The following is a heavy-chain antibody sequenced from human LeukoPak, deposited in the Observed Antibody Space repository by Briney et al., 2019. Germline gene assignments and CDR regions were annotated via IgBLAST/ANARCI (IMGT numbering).Heavy chain of an antibody. J-gene: IGHJ6*03. CDR3: ARVPTGPQGYYYYMVV. D-gene: IGHD4-17*01. CDR1: GGSISSYY. V-gene: IGHV4-59*01. CDR2: IYYSGST. Sequence: SETLSLTCTVSGGSISSYYWSWIRQPPGKGLEWIGYIYYSGSTNYNPSLQRRVTISVDTSKNQFSLKLSSVTAADTAVYYCARVPTGPQGYYYYMVVWGKGTTVTVSS.